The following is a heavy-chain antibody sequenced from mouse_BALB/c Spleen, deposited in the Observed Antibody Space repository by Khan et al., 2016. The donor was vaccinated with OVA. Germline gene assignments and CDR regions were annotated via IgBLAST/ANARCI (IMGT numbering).Heavy chain of an antibody. V-gene: IGHV1-20*02. CDR2: INPHIGET. CDR3: ARIYGSDFDY. J-gene: IGHJ2*01. CDR1: GYSFTGYF. Sequence: QSGPELVKPGASVKISCKASGYSFTGYFMNWVMQSHGKSLEWIGRINPHIGETFYNQKFKDKATLTVDKSSSTAHMELRSLASEDSAVYYCARIYGSDFDYWGQGTTLTVSS. D-gene: IGHD1-1*01.